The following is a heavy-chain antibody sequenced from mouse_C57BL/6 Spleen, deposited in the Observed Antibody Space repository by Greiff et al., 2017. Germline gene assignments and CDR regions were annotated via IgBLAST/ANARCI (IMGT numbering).Heavy chain of an antibody. Sequence: VQLKQSGTVLARPGASVKMSCKTSGYTFTSYWMHWVKQRPGQGLEWIGAIYPGNSDTSYNQKFKGKAKLTAVTSASTAYMELRSLTNEDSSVYYSTRTITTVEGAMDYWGQGTSVTVSS. J-gene: IGHJ4*01. D-gene: IGHD1-1*01. CDR3: TRTITTVEGAMDY. CDR1: GYTFTSYW. CDR2: IYPGNSDT. V-gene: IGHV1-5*01.